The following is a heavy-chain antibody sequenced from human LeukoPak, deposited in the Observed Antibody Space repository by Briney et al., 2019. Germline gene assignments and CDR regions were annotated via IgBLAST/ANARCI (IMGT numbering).Heavy chain of an antibody. J-gene: IGHJ3*02. V-gene: IGHV4-39*01. D-gene: IGHD3-22*01. CDR1: GGSISSSSYY. CDR2: VFYSGST. CDR3: ARHRYYFDSSGYRDAFDI. Sequence: SETLSLTCAVSGGSISSSSYYWGWIRQPPGKGLEWIGSVFYSGSTYYNPSLKSRVTISADTSENQLSLQSSSVTAADTAVYYCARHRYYFDSSGYRDAFDIWGQGKMVTVSS.